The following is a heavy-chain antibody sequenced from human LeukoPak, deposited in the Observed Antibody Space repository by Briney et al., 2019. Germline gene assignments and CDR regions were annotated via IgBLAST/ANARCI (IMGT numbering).Heavy chain of an antibody. Sequence: SETLSLTCTVSGGSISSSSYYWGWIRQPPGKGLEWIGSIYYSGSTYYSPSLKSRVTISVDTSKNQFSLKLSSVTAADTAVYYCAKGWSTGIVVVVAAYWGQGTLVTVSS. D-gene: IGHD2-15*01. CDR3: AKGWSTGIVVVVAAY. V-gene: IGHV4-39*07. CDR2: IYYSGST. CDR1: GGSISSSSYY. J-gene: IGHJ4*02.